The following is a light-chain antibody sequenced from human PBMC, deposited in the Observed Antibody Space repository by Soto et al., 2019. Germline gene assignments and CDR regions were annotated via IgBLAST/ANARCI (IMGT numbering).Light chain of an antibody. CDR3: HKYDSAPWT. V-gene: IGKV1-27*01. Sequence: DIQMTQSPSSLSASVGDRVTISCRASQGISDYLAWYQHKPGKVPKLLIYGASTLQSGVPSRFSGSGSGTDFTLTISSLQPEDVATYYCHKYDSAPWTFGPGTKVEL. J-gene: IGKJ1*01. CDR1: QGISDY. CDR2: GAS.